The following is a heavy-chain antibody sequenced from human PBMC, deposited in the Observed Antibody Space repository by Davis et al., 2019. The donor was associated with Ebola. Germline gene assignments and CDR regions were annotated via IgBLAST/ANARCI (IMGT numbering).Heavy chain of an antibody. CDR1: GFTFSSYS. CDR2: ISSSSSYT. CDR3: ARNRVVTGPDFDI. J-gene: IGHJ3*02. D-gene: IGHD4-23*01. V-gene: IGHV3-21*05. Sequence: GESLKISCAASGFTFSSYSMNWVRQAPGKGLEWVSYISSSSSYTNYADSVKGRFTISRDNAKNSLYLQMNSLRAEDTAVYYCARNRVVTGPDFDIWGQGTMVTVSS.